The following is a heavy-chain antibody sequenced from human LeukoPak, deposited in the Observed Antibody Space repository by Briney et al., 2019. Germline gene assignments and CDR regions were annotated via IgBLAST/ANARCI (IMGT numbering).Heavy chain of an antibody. Sequence: SLTLSCAASGFNFSSNAMMWIRQAPGTGLEWVSAISGSGGSTYYADSVKGRFTISRDNSKNTLYLQMNSLRAEDTAVYYCAKDRTYYYDSSGYYVYWGQGTLVTVSS. V-gene: IGHV3-23*01. CDR2: ISGSGGST. D-gene: IGHD3-22*01. J-gene: IGHJ4*02. CDR1: GFNFSSNA. CDR3: AKDRTYYYDSSGYYVY.